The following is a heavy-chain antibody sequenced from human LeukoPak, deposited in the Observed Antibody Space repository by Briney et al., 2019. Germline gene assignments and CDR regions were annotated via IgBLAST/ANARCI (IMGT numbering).Heavy chain of an antibody. CDR1: GFTFSSYA. J-gene: IGHJ6*03. D-gene: IGHD1-26*01. Sequence: GGSLRLSCAASGFTFSSYAMSWVRQAPGKGLEWVSAISGSGGSTYYADSVKGRFTISRDNSKNTLYLQMNSLRAEDTAVYYCAKSGDGGSYYYYYYMDVWGKGTTVTISS. CDR3: AKSGDGGSYYYYYYMDV. CDR2: ISGSGGST. V-gene: IGHV3-23*01.